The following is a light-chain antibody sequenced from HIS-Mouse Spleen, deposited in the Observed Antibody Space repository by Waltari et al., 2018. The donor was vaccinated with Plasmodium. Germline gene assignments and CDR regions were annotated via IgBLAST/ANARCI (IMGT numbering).Light chain of an antibody. CDR1: SSDVGGYNY. V-gene: IGLV2-8*01. Sequence: QSALTQPPSASGSPGQSVTISCTGTSSDVGGYNYVSWYQQHPGKAPKLMIYEVSKRPSGVPERCSGSKSGNTAPLPVAGLQAEDEADYYCSSYAGSNNLVFGGGTKLTVL. CDR2: EVS. J-gene: IGLJ2*01. CDR3: SSYAGSNNLV.